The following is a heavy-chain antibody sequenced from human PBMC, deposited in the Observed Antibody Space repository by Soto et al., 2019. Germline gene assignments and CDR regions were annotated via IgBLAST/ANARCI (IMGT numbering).Heavy chain of an antibody. V-gene: IGHV3-73*02. J-gene: IGHJ3*02. Sequence: EVQLVESGGGLVQPGGSLKLSCATSRFTFSGSAMHWVRQAPGKGLEWLGHIRSKANNYATAYVASVKGRFTISRDDSTSTAYLQMTSLKTEDTAVYYCPSPRPDAIAFNIWGQGTVVTVSS. CDR2: IRSKANNYAT. CDR1: RFTFSGSA. D-gene: IGHD6-6*01. CDR3: PSPRPDAIAFNI.